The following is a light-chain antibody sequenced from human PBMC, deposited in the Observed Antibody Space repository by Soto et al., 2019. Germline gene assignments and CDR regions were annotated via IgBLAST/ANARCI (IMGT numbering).Light chain of an antibody. CDR3: QQYNNWPYT. V-gene: IGKV3-15*01. Sequence: EIVMMQSPASLSVSPGERATLSCRASQSVSSNLDWYQQIPGQAPRLLIYGASSRATGVPARFSGSGSGTEFTLSISSLQSQDFVVYYCQQYNNWPYTFGQGTKLQIK. CDR1: QSVSSN. CDR2: GAS. J-gene: IGKJ2*01.